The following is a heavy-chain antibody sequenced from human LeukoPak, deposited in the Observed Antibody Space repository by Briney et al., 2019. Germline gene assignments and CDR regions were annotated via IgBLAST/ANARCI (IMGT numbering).Heavy chain of an antibody. CDR1: GGSFSGYY. CDR2: IYYSGST. J-gene: IGHJ5*02. CDR3: ARGYSSSWYFNWFDP. Sequence: SETLSLTCAVYGGSFSGYYWSWIRQPPGKGLEWIGYIYYSGSTNYNPSLKSRVTISVDTSKNQFSLKLSSVTAADTAVYYCARGYSSSWYFNWFDPWGQGTLVTVSS. V-gene: IGHV4-59*08. D-gene: IGHD6-13*01.